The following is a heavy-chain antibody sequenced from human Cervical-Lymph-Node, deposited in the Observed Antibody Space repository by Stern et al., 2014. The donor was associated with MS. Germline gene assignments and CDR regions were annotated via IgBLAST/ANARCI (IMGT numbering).Heavy chain of an antibody. CDR3: AKGNHVFGLANPLDF. CDR2: LQHHGGNQ. J-gene: IGHJ4*02. CDR1: GFTFNNYG. D-gene: IGHD3/OR15-3a*01. Sequence: QVQLVQSGGGVVQAGRSLRLSCVASGFTFNNYGMHLVRQPPGQGLGWVAALQHHGGNQYYMDSVKGRFTISRDKSNNMLFLQMDGLRPEDTAVYYCAKGNHVFGLANPLDFWGQGTLVTVSS. V-gene: IGHV3-30*18.